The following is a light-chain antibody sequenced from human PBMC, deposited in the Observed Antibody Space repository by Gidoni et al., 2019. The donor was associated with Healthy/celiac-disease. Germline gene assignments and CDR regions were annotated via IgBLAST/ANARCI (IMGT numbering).Light chain of an antibody. Sequence: IQMTQSPSSLSASVGDSVTITCRASQSISSYLNWYQQKPGKAPKLLIYAASSLQCGVPSRVSGSGARTDFTLTISSLQPEDVATYYWQQSYSTPWTFGHGTKVEIK. V-gene: IGKV1-39*01. CDR2: AAS. CDR1: QSISSY. J-gene: IGKJ1*01. CDR3: QQSYSTPWT.